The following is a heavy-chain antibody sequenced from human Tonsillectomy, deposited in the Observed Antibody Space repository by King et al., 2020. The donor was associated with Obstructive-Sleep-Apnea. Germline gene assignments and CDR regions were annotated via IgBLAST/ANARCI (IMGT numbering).Heavy chain of an antibody. CDR2: INNSGST. D-gene: IGHD2-15*01. CDR1: GGSFSDYY. V-gene: IGHV4-34*01. CDR3: ASGVVVVVAATRGWSFDP. J-gene: IGHJ5*02. Sequence: VQLQQWGTGLLKPSETLSLTCAVYGGSFSDYYWSWIRQPPGKGLEWIGEINNSGSTNYKPSLKSRVTISGDTSKNQFSLKLSSVPAADTAVYYCASGVVVVVAATRGWSFDPWGQGTLVTVSS.